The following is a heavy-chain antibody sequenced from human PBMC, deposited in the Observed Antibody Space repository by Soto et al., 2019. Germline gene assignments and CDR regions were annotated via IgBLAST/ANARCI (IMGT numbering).Heavy chain of an antibody. CDR1: GVSFSGYY. D-gene: IGHD5-12*01. J-gene: IGHJ4*02. CDR3: ARAPYSGYDYSLDY. Sequence: SETLSLTCAVYGVSFSGYYWSWIRQPPGKGLEWIEEINHSGSTNYNPSLKSRVTISVDTSKNQFSLKLSSVTAADAAVFYCARAPYSGYDYSLDYWGQGTLVTVSS. CDR2: INHSGST. V-gene: IGHV4-34*01.